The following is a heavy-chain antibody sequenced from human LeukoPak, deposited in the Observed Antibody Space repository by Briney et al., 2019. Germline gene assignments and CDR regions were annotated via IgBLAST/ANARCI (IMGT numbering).Heavy chain of an antibody. CDR1: GFTFSSFW. Sequence: GGSLRLSCAASGFTFSSFWMHWVRQAPGKGLVWVSHTNSDGSTTDYADSVRGRFTISRDNSKNTLYLQMNSLRAEDTAVYYCASGPGDSSSWYYFDYWGQGTLVTVSS. D-gene: IGHD6-13*01. J-gene: IGHJ4*02. CDR2: TNSDGSTT. CDR3: ASGPGDSSSWYYFDY. V-gene: IGHV3-74*01.